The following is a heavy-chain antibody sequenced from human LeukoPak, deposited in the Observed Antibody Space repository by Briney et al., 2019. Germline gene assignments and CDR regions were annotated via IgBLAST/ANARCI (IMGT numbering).Heavy chain of an antibody. D-gene: IGHD3-22*01. V-gene: IGHV4-59*01. CDR3: ARAYLYSYYYDSSGYYSDAFDI. CDR2: IYYSGTT. J-gene: IGHJ3*02. Sequence: SETLSLTCTVSGGSISSYYWSWIRQPPGKGLEWIGYIYYSGTTNYNPSLKSRVTISVDTSKNQFSLKLSSVTAADTAVYYCARAYLYSYYYDSSGYYSDAFDIWGQGTMVTVSS. CDR1: GGSISSYY.